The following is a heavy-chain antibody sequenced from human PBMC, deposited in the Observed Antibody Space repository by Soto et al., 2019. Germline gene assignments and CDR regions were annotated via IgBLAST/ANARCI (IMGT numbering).Heavy chain of an antibody. Sequence: SETLSVTCGVGGGSRSSGGECRSWKRQQPGKGLEWIGYIYHSGSTYYTPSLESRVTISVDTSRNQISLYLTSVSPADTAIYYCAATPRYWGQGTLVTVSS. J-gene: IGHJ4*02. V-gene: IGHV4-30-2*02. CDR1: GGSRSSGGEC. D-gene: IGHD1-26*01. CDR2: IYHSGST. CDR3: AATPRY.